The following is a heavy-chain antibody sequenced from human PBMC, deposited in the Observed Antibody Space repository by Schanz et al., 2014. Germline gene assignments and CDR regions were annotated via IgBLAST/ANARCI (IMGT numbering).Heavy chain of an antibody. Sequence: QVQLVQSGAEVKKPGSSVKVSCKASGGTFSTYTISWVRQAPGQGLEWMGWITAYNGDTNYALKLQGRVTMTTDTSTGTAYMDVSSLRSEDTAVYYCASSGAGYSSSWDFDYWGQGTRVTVSS. D-gene: IGHD6-13*01. V-gene: IGHV1-18*01. J-gene: IGHJ4*02. CDR2: ITAYNGDT. CDR3: ASSGAGYSSSWDFDY. CDR1: GGTFSTYT.